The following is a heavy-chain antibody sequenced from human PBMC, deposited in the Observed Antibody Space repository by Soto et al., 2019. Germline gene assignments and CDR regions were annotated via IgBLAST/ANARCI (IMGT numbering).Heavy chain of an antibody. CDR3: AGGGSYSSSTSCYGIQLWSYDAFDI. Sequence: GASVKVSCKASGYTFTSYGISWVRQAPGQGLEWMGWISAYNGNTNYAQKLQGRVTMTTDTSTSTAYMELRSLRSEDTAVYYCAGGGSYSSSTSCYGIQLWSYDAFDIWGQGTMVTVSS. D-gene: IGHD2-2*01. CDR1: GYTFTSYG. V-gene: IGHV1-18*04. CDR2: ISAYNGNT. J-gene: IGHJ3*02.